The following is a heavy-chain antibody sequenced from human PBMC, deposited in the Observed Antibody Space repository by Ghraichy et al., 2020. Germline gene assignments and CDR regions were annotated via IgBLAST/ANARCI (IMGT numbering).Heavy chain of an antibody. D-gene: IGHD2-2*02. CDR1: GGSISSSSYY. CDR3: ARAEVVPAAIPERFDP. CDR2: IYYSGST. J-gene: IGHJ5*02. Sequence: SQTLSLTCTVSGGSISSSSYYWGWIRQPPGKGLEWIGSIYYSGSTYYNPSLKSRVTISVDTSKNQFSLKLSSVTAADTAVYYCARAEVVPAAIPERFDPWGQGTLVTVSS. V-gene: IGHV4-39*07.